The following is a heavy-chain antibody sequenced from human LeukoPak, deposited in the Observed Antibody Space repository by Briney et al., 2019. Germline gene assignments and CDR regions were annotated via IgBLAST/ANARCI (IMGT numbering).Heavy chain of an antibody. CDR2: IYHSGST. CDR1: GFTFSSYS. J-gene: IGHJ4*02. CDR3: ARDQALTGRDY. V-gene: IGHV4-38-2*02. Sequence: PGGSLRLSCAASGFTFSSYSMNWVRQAPGKGLEWIGSIYHSGSTYYNPSLKSRVTISVDTSKNQFSLKLSSVTAADTAVYYCARDQALTGRDYWGQGTLVTVSS. D-gene: IGHD3-16*01.